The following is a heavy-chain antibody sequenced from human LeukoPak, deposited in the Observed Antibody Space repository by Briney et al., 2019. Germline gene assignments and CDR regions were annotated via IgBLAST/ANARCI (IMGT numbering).Heavy chain of an antibody. J-gene: IGHJ4*02. CDR1: GFPFSGYA. CDR2: ISGNGGGT. V-gene: IGHV3-23*01. Sequence: GGSLRLSCAASGFPFSGYAMSWVRQAPGKGLEWVSAISGNGGGTYYADSLKVRFTISRDNPKNTLNLQMNSLRAEDTAVYYCASGYYDSSGQTAGYWGQGTLVTVSS. D-gene: IGHD3-22*01. CDR3: ASGYYDSSGQTAGY.